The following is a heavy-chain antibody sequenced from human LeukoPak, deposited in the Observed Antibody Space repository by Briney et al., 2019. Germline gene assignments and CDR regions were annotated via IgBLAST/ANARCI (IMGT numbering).Heavy chain of an antibody. CDR3: ARRGGYCSGGSCELDY. CDR1: GGSISSGNYY. Sequence: SETLSLTCTVSGGSISSGNYYWNWIRQPPGKGLEWIGYIYYSGSTYYNPSLKSRVTISVDTSKNQFSLKLSSVTAADTAVYYCARRGGYCSGGSCELDYWGQGTLVTVSS. D-gene: IGHD2-15*01. J-gene: IGHJ4*02. CDR2: IYYSGST. V-gene: IGHV4-30-4*01.